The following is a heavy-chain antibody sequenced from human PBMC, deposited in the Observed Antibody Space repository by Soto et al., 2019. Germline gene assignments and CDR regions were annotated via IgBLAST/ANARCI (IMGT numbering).Heavy chain of an antibody. Sequence: SETLSLTCAVSGGSISRGGYSWSWIRQPPGKGLEWIGYIYHSGSTYYNPSLKSRVTISVDRSKNQFSLKLSSVTAADTAVYYCARAYYDFWSGYYTGGWFDPWGQGTLVTVSS. CDR1: GGSISRGGYS. D-gene: IGHD3-3*01. CDR3: ARAYYDFWSGYYTGGWFDP. CDR2: IYHSGST. J-gene: IGHJ5*02. V-gene: IGHV4-30-2*01.